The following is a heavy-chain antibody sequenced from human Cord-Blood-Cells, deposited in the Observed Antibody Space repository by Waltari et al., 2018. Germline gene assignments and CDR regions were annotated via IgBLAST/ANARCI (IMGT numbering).Heavy chain of an antibody. Sequence: QVQLVQSGAEVKKPGASVKVSCKASGYTFTGYYMHWVRQAPGQGLEWMGWINPNSGGTNYAQKFQGRVTMTRDTSISTAYMELSRLRSDDTAVYYCVKSGSLYQATTLHLDYWGQGTLVTVSS. CDR3: VKSGSLYQATTLHLDY. CDR2: INPNSGGT. CDR1: GYTFTGYY. V-gene: IGHV1-2*02. J-gene: IGHJ4*02. D-gene: IGHD1-26*01.